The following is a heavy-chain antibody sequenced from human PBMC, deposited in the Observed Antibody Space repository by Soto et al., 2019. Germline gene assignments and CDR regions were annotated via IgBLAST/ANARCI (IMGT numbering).Heavy chain of an antibody. J-gene: IGHJ6*02. V-gene: IGHV3-23*01. CDR2: ISGSGGST. CDR1: GFTFSSYA. D-gene: IGHD3-16*01. Sequence: GGSLRLSCAASGFTFSSYAMSWVRQAPGKGLEWVSAISGSGGSTYYADSVKGRFTISRDNSKNTLYLQMNSLRAEDTAVYYCAKCGDYVWGSFPYYYYGMDVWGQGTTVTVSS. CDR3: AKCGDYVWGSFPYYYYGMDV.